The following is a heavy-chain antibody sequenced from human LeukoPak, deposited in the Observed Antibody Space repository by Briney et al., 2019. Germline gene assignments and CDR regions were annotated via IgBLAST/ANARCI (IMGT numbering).Heavy chain of an antibody. D-gene: IGHD2-2*01. Sequence: PGGSLRLSCTASGSTFGDYTMSWVRQAPGKGLEWVGCSRSKTYGGTTEYAASVKGRFTISRDDSKSIAYLQMNSLKTEDTAVYYCTRSRQLDYWGQGTLVTVSS. J-gene: IGHJ4*02. CDR3: TRSRQLDY. CDR1: GSTFGDYT. V-gene: IGHV3-49*04. CDR2: SRSKTYGGTT.